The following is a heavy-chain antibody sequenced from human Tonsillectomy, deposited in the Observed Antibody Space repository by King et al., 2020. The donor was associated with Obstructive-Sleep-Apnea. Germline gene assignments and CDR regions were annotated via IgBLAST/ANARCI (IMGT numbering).Heavy chain of an antibody. CDR3: AKDRTLYGSGSYSYFDF. D-gene: IGHD3-10*01. CDR2: ISGSGGST. J-gene: IGHJ4*02. Sequence: VQLVESGGNLEQPGGSLRLSCAASGFTFSSYAMSWVRHAPGKGLEWVSVISGSGGSTYYADSVKGRFTISRDNSKNTLYLQMNSLRAEDTAVYYCAKDRTLYGSGSYSYFDFWGQGTLVTVSS. CDR1: GFTFSSYA. V-gene: IGHV3-23*04.